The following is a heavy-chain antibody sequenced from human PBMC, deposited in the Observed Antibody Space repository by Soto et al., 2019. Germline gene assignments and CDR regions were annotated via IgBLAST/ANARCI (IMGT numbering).Heavy chain of an antibody. Sequence: GASVKVSCKASGGTFSSYAISWVRQAPGQGLEWMGGIIPIFGTANYAQKFQGRVTITADESTSTAYMELSSLRSEDTAVYYCARGPFTMVRGVIITFYYFDYWGQGTLVTVSS. CDR1: GGTFSSYA. D-gene: IGHD3-10*01. CDR2: IIPIFGTA. CDR3: ARGPFTMVRGVIITFYYFDY. J-gene: IGHJ4*02. V-gene: IGHV1-69*13.